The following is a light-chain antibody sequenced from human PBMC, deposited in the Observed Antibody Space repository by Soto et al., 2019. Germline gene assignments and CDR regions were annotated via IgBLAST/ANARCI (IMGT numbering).Light chain of an antibody. J-gene: IGLJ2*01. V-gene: IGLV2-23*02. Sequence: QAVVTQTASVSGSPGQSITISCTGTSSDVGSYNLVSWYQQHPGKAPKLMIYEVSKRPSGVSNRFSGSKSGNTASLTISGLQAEDEADYYCCSYAGSSTSVVFGGGTQLTVL. CDR3: CSYAGSSTSVV. CDR1: SSDVGSYNL. CDR2: EVS.